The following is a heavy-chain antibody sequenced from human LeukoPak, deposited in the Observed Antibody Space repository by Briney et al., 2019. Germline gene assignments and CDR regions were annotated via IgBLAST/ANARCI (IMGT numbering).Heavy chain of an antibody. CDR2: ISSSGSTI. V-gene: IGHV3-11*04. D-gene: IGHD2-8*01. CDR1: GFTFSDYY. CDR3: ARVSNAYDSYYMDV. Sequence: GGSLRLSCAASGFTFSDYYMSWIRQAPGKGLEWVSYISSSGSTIYYADSVKGRFTISRDNAKNSLYLQMNSLRAEDTAVYYCARVSNAYDSYYMDVWGKGTTVTVSS. J-gene: IGHJ6*03.